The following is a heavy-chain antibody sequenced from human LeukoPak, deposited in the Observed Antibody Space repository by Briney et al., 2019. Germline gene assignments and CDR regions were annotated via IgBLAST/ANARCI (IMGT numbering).Heavy chain of an antibody. D-gene: IGHD2-2*01. J-gene: IGHJ4*02. CDR3: ATDQTYCSTTSCYRYFFDY. V-gene: IGHV3-15*01. Sequence: GGSLRLSCAASGFTFSNAWMTWVRQAPGKGLEWVGRIKSKTDGGATDYAAPVKGRFTISKDDSENTLYLQMNSLKTVETAVYYCATDQTYCSTTSCYRYFFDYWGQGTLVTVSS. CDR2: IKSKTDGGAT. CDR1: GFTFSNAW.